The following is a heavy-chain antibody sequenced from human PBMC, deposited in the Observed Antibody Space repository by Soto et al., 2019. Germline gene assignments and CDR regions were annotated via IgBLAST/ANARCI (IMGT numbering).Heavy chain of an antibody. CDR2: IERDDDDK. CDR3: ARSIRGPRRFNGMDV. CDR1: GFSLTSPGMC. D-gene: IGHD1-20*01. Sequence: SGPTLVNPTENLTLTCTFSGFSLTSPGMCVSWIRQSPGKALEWLALIERDDDDKYYSTSLKTRLTISKDTRKNQVVLTMANMEPADTATYYCARSIRGPRRFNGMDVWGQGPTVTVSS. V-gene: IGHV2-70*13. J-gene: IGHJ6*02.